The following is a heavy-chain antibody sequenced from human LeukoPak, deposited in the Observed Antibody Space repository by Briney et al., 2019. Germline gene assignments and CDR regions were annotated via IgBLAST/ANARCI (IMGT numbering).Heavy chain of an antibody. CDR3: AKNAGYSYGLYYFDY. D-gene: IGHD5-18*01. CDR1: GFAFSNYA. Sequence: GGSLRLSCAASGFAFSNYAMSWVRQAPGKGLEWVSSLISSGTTTYYADSVKGRFTISRDNSKNTVHLQMDSLRAEDSAVYYCAKNAGYSYGLYYFDYWGQGTLVTVSS. CDR2: LISSGTTT. J-gene: IGHJ4*02. V-gene: IGHV3-23*01.